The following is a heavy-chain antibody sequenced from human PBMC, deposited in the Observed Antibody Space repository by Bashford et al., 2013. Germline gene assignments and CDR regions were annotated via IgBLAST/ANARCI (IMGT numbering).Heavy chain of an antibody. CDR3: AREREAALGYYYDSSGDFDY. J-gene: IGHJ4*02. CDR1: GFTFSSYE. D-gene: IGHD3-22*01. CDR2: ISSSGSTI. V-gene: IGHV3-48*03. Sequence: GSLRLSCAASGFTFSSYEMNWVRQAPGKGLEWVSYISSSGSTIYYADSVKGRFTISRDNAKNSLYLQMNSLRAEDTAVYYCAREREAALGYYYDSSGDFDYWGQGTLVTVSS.